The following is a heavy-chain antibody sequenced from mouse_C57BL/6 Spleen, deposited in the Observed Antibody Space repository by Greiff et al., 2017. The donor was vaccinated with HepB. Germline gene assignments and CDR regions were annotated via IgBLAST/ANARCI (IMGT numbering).Heavy chain of an antibody. Sequence: EVQLVESGGGLVKPGGSLKLSCAASGFTFSSYAMSWVRQTPEKRLEWVATISDGGSYTYYPDNVKGRFTISRDNAKNNLYLQMSQLKSEDTAMYYCARAYYYGSSYWYFDVWGTGTTVTVSS. CDR1: GFTFSSYA. CDR3: ARAYYYGSSYWYFDV. V-gene: IGHV5-4*01. J-gene: IGHJ1*03. D-gene: IGHD1-1*01. CDR2: ISDGGSYT.